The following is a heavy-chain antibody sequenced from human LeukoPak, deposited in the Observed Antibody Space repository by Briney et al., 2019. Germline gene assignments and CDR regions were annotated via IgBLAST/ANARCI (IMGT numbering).Heavy chain of an antibody. CDR3: AKNGQSGFSFDP. J-gene: IGHJ5*02. CDR2: GNESGGT. Sequence: PSETLSLTCTVSGGSISSTSYYWSWIRQPPGKGLEWIGEGNESGGTKFNPSLKSRATISADTSKNQFSLKLSSVTAADTAVYYCAKNGQSGFSFDPWGQGTLVTVSS. V-gene: IGHV4-39*07. D-gene: IGHD2-8*01. CDR1: GGSISSTSYY.